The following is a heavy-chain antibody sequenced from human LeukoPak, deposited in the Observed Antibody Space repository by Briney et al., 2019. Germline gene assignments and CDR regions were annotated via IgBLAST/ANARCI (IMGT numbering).Heavy chain of an antibody. CDR2: ISSSSSSYI. Sequence: GGSLRLSCAASGFTLSSYSMNWVRQAPGKGLEWVSSISSSSSSYIYYADSVKGRFTISRDNAKNSLYLQMNSLRAEDTAVYYCARVPVPLIVVVPAAADYWGQGTLVTVSS. D-gene: IGHD2-2*01. CDR3: ARVPVPLIVVVPAAADY. CDR1: GFTLSSYS. J-gene: IGHJ4*02. V-gene: IGHV3-21*01.